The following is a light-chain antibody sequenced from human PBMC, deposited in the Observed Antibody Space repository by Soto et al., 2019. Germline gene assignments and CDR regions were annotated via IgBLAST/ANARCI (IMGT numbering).Light chain of an antibody. J-gene: IGKJ3*01. CDR2: GAS. CDR1: QSINSRY. Sequence: EIVLTQSPGTLSFSPGERATLSCRASQSINSRYLAWYQQKPGQAPRLLIYGASSRDTGIPDRFSGSGSGTDCTLTISRLEPEDFAVDYCQQFGSSLGFTVGPATKVDIK. CDR3: QQFGSSLGFT. V-gene: IGKV3-20*01.